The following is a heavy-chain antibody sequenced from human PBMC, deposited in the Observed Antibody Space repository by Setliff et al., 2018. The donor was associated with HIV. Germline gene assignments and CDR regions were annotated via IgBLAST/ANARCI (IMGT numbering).Heavy chain of an antibody. CDR2: IYTSGRT. CDR3: ARHFYTTSWYSGTYWYFDL. CDR1: GGSISSSSYY. D-gene: IGHD2-15*01. J-gene: IGHJ2*01. V-gene: IGHV4-39*07. Sequence: SETLSLTCTVSGGSISSSSYYWGWIRQPPGKGLEWIGTIYTSGRTNYNPSLKSRVTISVDRSKNQFSLNLSSVTAADTALYYCARHFYTTSWYSGTYWYFDLWGRGTLVTVSS.